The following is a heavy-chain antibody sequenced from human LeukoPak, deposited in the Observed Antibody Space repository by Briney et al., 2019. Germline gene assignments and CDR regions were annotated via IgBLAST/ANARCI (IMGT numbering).Heavy chain of an antibody. Sequence: PSETLSLTCTVSGGSISSYYWSWIRQPPGKGLEWIGYIYYSGSTNYNPSLKSRVTISVDTSKNQFSLKLSSVTAADTAVYYCARESNFWRAFDYRGQGTLVTVSS. J-gene: IGHJ4*02. CDR3: ARESNFWRAFDY. D-gene: IGHD3-3*01. CDR2: IYYSGST. CDR1: GGSISSYY. V-gene: IGHV4-59*01.